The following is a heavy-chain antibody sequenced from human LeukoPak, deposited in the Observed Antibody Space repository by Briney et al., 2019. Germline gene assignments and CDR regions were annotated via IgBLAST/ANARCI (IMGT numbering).Heavy chain of an antibody. Sequence: ASVNVSFTASGGTFSSYAISWVRQAPGQGLEWMGGIIPIFGTANYAQKFQGRVTITADKSTSTAYMELSSLRSEDTAVYYCARDAPGSGYGYWGQGTLVTVSS. D-gene: IGHD5-12*01. CDR3: ARDAPGSGYGY. CDR2: IIPIFGTA. J-gene: IGHJ4*02. CDR1: GGTFSSYA. V-gene: IGHV1-69*06.